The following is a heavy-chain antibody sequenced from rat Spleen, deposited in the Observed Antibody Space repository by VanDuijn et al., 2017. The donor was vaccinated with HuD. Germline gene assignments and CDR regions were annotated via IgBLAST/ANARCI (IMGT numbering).Heavy chain of an antibody. Sequence: QVQLKESGPGLVHPSQTLSLTCTVAGFSLTSYNVHWVRQPPGKGLEWMGVVGGNGNTNYNSALKSRLSISRDTSKSQLFLKMNNLQTEDTAMYFCASGIAAFDCWGQGVMVTVSS. CDR1: GFSLTSYN. V-gene: IGHV2S61*01. CDR3: ASGIAAFDC. CDR2: VGGNGNT. D-gene: IGHD1-2*01. J-gene: IGHJ2*01.